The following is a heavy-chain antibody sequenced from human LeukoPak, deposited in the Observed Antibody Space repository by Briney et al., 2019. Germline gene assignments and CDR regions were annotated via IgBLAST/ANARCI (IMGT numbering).Heavy chain of an antibody. CDR2: IGGGGDGT. Sequence: GGSLRLSCAASGFTFNSFAMNWVRQVPGGGLEWFSGIGGGGDGTFYADSVKGRFTISRDISKNTLYLQMNSLRAEDTAIYYCAKDSSTTVTTKGGPRRSFDYWGLGTLVTVSS. J-gene: IGHJ4*02. CDR3: AKDSSTTVTTKGGPRRSFDY. V-gene: IGHV3-23*01. D-gene: IGHD4-17*01. CDR1: GFTFNSFA.